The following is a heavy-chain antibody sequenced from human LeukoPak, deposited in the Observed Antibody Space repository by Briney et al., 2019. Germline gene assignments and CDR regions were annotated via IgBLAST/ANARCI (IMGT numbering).Heavy chain of an antibody. CDR2: IYYSGST. Sequence: PSETLSLTCTVFGGSINSYYWSWIRQPPGKGLEWIGYIYYSGSTNYNPSLKSRVTISVDTSKNQFSLKLSSVTAADTAVYYCARADWLLSIDYWGQGTLVTVSS. J-gene: IGHJ4*02. CDR3: ARADWLLSIDY. D-gene: IGHD3/OR15-3a*01. V-gene: IGHV4-59*01. CDR1: GGSINSYY.